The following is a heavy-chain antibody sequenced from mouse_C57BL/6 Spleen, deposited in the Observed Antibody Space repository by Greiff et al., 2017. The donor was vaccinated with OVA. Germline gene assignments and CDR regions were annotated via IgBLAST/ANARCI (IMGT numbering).Heavy chain of an antibody. V-gene: IGHV5-17*01. Sequence: EVNVVDSGGGLVKPGGSLKLSCAASGFTFSDYGMHWVRQAPEKGLEWVAYISSGSSTIYYADTVKGRFTISRDNAKNTLFLQMTSLRSEDTAMYYCARKAYDGYYVAYWGQGTLVTVSA. CDR3: ARKAYDGYYVAY. CDR2: ISSGSSTI. D-gene: IGHD2-3*01. CDR1: GFTFSDYG. J-gene: IGHJ3*01.